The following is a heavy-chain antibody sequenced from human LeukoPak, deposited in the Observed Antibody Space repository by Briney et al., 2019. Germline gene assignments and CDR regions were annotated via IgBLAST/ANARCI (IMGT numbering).Heavy chain of an antibody. CDR1: GFDFSTYA. Sequence: GASLRLSCAASGFDFSTYAMHWVRQAPGKGLEFVSAISKSGDDTSYGNSMKGRFIISRDNVKNTVDFQMGSLRVDDTGIYYCARIPEYWGQGTLVTAS. V-gene: IGHV3-64*01. CDR3: ARIPEY. CDR2: ISKSGDDT. D-gene: IGHD6-6*01. J-gene: IGHJ1*01.